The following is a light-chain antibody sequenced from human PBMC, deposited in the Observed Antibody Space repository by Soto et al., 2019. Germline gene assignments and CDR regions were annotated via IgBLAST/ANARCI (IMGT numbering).Light chain of an antibody. CDR2: EVS. J-gene: IGLJ1*01. V-gene: IGLV2-14*01. CDR3: SSYTSSSTYV. CDR1: SSDVGRYEY. Sequence: QSALTQPRSVSGSPGQSVTISCTGTSSDVGRYEYVSWYQQHPGKAPKLIIYEVSNRPSGVSNRFSGSKSGNTASLTISGLQAEDEADYYCSSYTSSSTYVFGTGTKLTVL.